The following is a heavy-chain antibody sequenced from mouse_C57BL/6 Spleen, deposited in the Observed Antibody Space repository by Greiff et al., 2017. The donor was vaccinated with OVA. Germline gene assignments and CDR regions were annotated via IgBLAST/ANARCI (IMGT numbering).Heavy chain of an antibody. J-gene: IGHJ2*01. Sequence: VQLQQSGAELVRPGASVTLSCKASGYTFTDYEMHWVKQTPVHGLEWIGAIDPDTGGTAYNQKFKGKAILTADKSSSPAYMALSSLTSADSADYYWTTPYYSNPCDYWGQGTTLTVSS. CDR2: IDPDTGGT. CDR3: TTPYYSNPCDY. D-gene: IGHD2-5*01. CDR1: GYTFTDYE. V-gene: IGHV1-15*01.